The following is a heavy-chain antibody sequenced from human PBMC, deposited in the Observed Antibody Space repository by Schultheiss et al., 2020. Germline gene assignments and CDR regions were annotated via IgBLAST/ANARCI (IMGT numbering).Heavy chain of an antibody. CDR3: AAIVGPTTFDFFDS. V-gene: IGHV3-73*01. D-gene: IGHD1-26*01. CDR2: IRRRADNLAP. Sequence: GESLKISCAASGFTFSGSAVHWVRQASGKGLEWVGRIRRRADNLAPVYAASVKGRFTISRDDSKNTAYLQMNSLKTEDTAVYYCAAIVGPTTFDFFDSWGQGTLVTVSS. CDR1: GFTFSGSA. J-gene: IGHJ4*02.